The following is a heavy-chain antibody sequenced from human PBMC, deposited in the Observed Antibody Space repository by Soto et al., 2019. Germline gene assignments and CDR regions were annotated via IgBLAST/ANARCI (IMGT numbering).Heavy chain of an antibody. CDR3: ARDLPTNGDGMDV. V-gene: IGHV3-74*01. Sequence: GGSLRLSCASSGFTFISYWMHWVRQAPGKGLVWVSRINSDGSSATYADSVKGRFTVSRDNAKNTLYLQMNSLRAEDTAVYYCARDLPTNGDGMDVWGQGTTVTV. J-gene: IGHJ6*02. D-gene: IGHD2-8*01. CDR1: GFTFISYW. CDR2: INSDGSSA.